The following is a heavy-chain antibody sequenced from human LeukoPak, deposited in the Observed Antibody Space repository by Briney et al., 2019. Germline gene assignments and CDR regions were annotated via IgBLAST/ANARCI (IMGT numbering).Heavy chain of an antibody. CDR1: GFTFSRYG. CDR2: IPYDGGNE. J-gene: IGHJ5*02. V-gene: IGHV3-30*03. D-gene: IGHD4-23*01. Sequence: GGSLRLSCAGSGFTFSRYGMHWVRQAPGKGLDWVAFIPYDGGNEHYTDSVKGRFTISRDNSENTVYLQMNSLTTEDTAVYYCVRQEPYGGKTFDPWGQGTLVTVSS. CDR3: VRQEPYGGKTFDP.